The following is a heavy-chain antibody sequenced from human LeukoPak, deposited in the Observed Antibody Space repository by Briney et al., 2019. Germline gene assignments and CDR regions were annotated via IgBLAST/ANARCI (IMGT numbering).Heavy chain of an antibody. Sequence: GESLMISCKGSGYRFTSYWIDWVRQVPGKGLEWMGRIDPSDSYTNYNPSFQGHVTISADRSISTAYLQWSSLKASDTAMYFCARSLFSSAYYFDSWGQGTLVTVSS. V-gene: IGHV5-10-1*01. CDR2: IDPSDSYT. J-gene: IGHJ4*02. CDR3: ARSLFSSAYYFDS. CDR1: GYRFTSYW. D-gene: IGHD3-22*01.